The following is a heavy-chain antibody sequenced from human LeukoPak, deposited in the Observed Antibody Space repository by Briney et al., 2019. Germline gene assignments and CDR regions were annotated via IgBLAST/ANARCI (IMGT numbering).Heavy chain of an antibody. CDR1: GFTFSSSA. J-gene: IGHJ4*02. D-gene: IGHD2-15*01. CDR3: AKQLGYCSDGSCYFPY. Sequence: GGSLRLSCAASGFTFSSSAMSWVRQAPGKGLEWVSAISNNGGYTYYADSVQGRFTIPRDNSKSTLCLQMNSLRAEDTAVYYCAKQLGYCSDGSCYFPYWGQGTLVTVSS. V-gene: IGHV3-23*01. CDR2: ISNNGGYT.